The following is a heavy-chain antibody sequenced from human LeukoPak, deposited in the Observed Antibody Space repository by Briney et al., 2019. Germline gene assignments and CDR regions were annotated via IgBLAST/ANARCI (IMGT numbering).Heavy chain of an antibody. J-gene: IGHJ2*01. V-gene: IGHV4-4*07. Sequence: SETLSLTCTVSGDSISSYYWSWIRQPAGKGLEWVGRIFTTGSTTYNPSLKSRLTVSIDTSKSQFSLKLNSVTAADAAVYYCATLTTLTTSWYFDLWGRGTVVTVSS. CDR2: IFTTGST. CDR1: GDSISSYY. D-gene: IGHD4-17*01. CDR3: ATLTTLTTSWYFDL.